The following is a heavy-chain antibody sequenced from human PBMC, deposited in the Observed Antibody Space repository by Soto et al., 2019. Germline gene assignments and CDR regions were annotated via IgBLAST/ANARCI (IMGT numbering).Heavy chain of an antibody. D-gene: IGHD2-15*01. CDR1: GYIFTAYS. Sequence: GASVKVSCKASGYIFTAYSMHWVRQAPGQGLEWMGVVNPSGGSTNYAPKFQGRITMTRDTSTSTVYMDLSSLTSEDTAVYYCAREENCSDGICYSEYFQRWGQGTLVTVSS. CDR3: AREENCSDGICYSEYFQR. V-gene: IGHV1-46*01. CDR2: VNPSGGST. J-gene: IGHJ1*01.